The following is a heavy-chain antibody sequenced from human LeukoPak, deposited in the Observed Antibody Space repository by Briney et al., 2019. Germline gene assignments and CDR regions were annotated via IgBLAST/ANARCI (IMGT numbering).Heavy chain of an antibody. Sequence: GASVKVSCKASGGTFSSYAISWVRQAPGQGLEWMGGIIPIFGTANYAQKFQGRVTITADESTSTAYMELSSLRSEDTAVYYCARARRDGYNSKAFDIWGQGTMVTVSS. CDR3: ARARRDGYNSKAFDI. CDR2: IIPIFGTA. V-gene: IGHV1-69*13. J-gene: IGHJ3*02. CDR1: GGTFSSYA. D-gene: IGHD5-24*01.